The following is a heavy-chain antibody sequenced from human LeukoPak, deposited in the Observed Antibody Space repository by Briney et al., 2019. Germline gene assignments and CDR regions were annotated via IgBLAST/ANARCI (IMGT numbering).Heavy chain of an antibody. CDR1: GGSINSYY. V-gene: IGHV4-59*08. CDR2: IYYSGTT. CDR3: ASLENSGYDSFDY. D-gene: IGHD5-12*01. J-gene: IGHJ4*02. Sequence: SETLSLTCTVSGGSINSYYWSWIRQPPGKGLEWIGYIYYSGTTNYNPSLKSRVTISIDTSKNQFSLNLSSVTAADTAVYYCASLENSGYDSFDYWGQGTLVTVSS.